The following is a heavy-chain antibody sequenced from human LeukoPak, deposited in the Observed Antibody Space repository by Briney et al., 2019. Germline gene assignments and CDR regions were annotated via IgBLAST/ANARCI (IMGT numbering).Heavy chain of an antibody. CDR3: AKDRRYCSSTSCIDAFDI. V-gene: IGHV3-23*01. CDR1: AFTFSSYS. CDR2: ISGSGGST. J-gene: IGHJ3*02. Sequence: GGSLRLSCAASAFTFSSYSMTWVRQAPGKGLEWVSAISGSGGSTYYADSVKGRFTISRDNSKNTLYLQMNSLRAEDTAVYYCAKDRRYCSSTSCIDAFDIWGQGTMVTVSS. D-gene: IGHD2-2*01.